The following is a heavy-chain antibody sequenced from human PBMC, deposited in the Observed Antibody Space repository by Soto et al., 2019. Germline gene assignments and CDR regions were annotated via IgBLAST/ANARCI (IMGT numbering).Heavy chain of an antibody. V-gene: IGHV3-53*01. CDR3: ATAPGGGGY. Sequence: EVQLVESGGGLIQPGGSLRLSCAVSGFTVSNNYMSWVRQAPGKGLEGVSVIYSGGYTAYGDSVKGRFTISRDNSKNTLNLQVHGRGADDTALFYGATAPGGGGYWGQGTLVTVSS. CDR1: GFTVSNNY. D-gene: IGHD3-10*01. CDR2: IYSGGYT. J-gene: IGHJ4*02.